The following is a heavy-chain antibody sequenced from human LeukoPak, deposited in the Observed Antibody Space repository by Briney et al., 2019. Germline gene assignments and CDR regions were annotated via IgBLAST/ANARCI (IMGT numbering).Heavy chain of an antibody. Sequence: GGSLRLSCAASGFSFSSYWMHWVRQAPGKGLVWVSGIRSDGTGTNYADFVKGRFTISRDNAKNTLYLQMNSLRAEDTAVYYCVRDDDRPDNGLDYWGQGTLVTVSS. CDR2: IRSDGTGT. V-gene: IGHV3-74*01. D-gene: IGHD3-22*01. CDR3: VRDDDRPDNGLDY. CDR1: GFSFSSYW. J-gene: IGHJ4*02.